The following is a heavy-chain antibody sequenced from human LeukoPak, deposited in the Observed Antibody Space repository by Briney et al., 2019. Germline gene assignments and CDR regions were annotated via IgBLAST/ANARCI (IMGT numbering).Heavy chain of an antibody. V-gene: IGHV3-30*04. CDR1: GFTFSSYA. Sequence: GGSLRLSCAASGFTFSSYAMHWVRQAPGKGLEWVAVISYDGSNKYYADSVKGRFTISRDNSKNTLYLQMNSLRAEDTAVYYCARDLRLRSSLDYWGLGTLVTVSS. CDR3: ARDLRLRSSLDY. J-gene: IGHJ4*02. D-gene: IGHD2-2*01. CDR2: ISYDGSNK.